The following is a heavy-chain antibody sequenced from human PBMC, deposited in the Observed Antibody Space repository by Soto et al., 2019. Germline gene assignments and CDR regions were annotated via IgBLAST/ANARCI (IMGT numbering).Heavy chain of an antibody. Sequence: PSETLSLTCTFSGGSISSYYWSWIRQPPGKGLEWIGYIYYSGSTNYNPSLKSRVTISVDTSKNQFSLKLSSVTAADTAVYYCARGSMITFGGVIVSAFDIWGQGTMVTVS. D-gene: IGHD3-16*02. J-gene: IGHJ3*02. CDR1: GGSISSYY. CDR3: ARGSMITFGGVIVSAFDI. V-gene: IGHV4-59*01. CDR2: IYYSGST.